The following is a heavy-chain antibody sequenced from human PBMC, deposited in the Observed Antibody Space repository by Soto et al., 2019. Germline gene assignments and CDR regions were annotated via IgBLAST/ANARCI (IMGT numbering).Heavy chain of an antibody. Sequence: SETLSLTCTVSGGSIRSYYWSWIRQPPGKGLEWIGYIYNTGSTNYNPSLKSRVTISVDTSKNQFSLKLSSVTAADTAVYYCARAGTTYNWFDPWGQGTQVTVSS. D-gene: IGHD4-4*01. J-gene: IGHJ5*02. CDR2: IYNTGST. CDR3: ARAGTTYNWFDP. CDR1: GGSIRSYY. V-gene: IGHV4-59*01.